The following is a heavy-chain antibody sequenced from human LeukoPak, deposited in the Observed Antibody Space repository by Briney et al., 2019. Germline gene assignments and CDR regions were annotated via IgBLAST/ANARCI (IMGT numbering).Heavy chain of an antibody. V-gene: IGHV3-7*04. D-gene: IGHD6-13*01. CDR3: ATDQGAAGDY. Sequence: GGSLRLSCAASGFTFSTYWMTWVRQAPGKGLEWVANIKQDGSENYYVDSVKGRFTISRDNAKNSLYLQMNSLRADDTAVYYCATDQGAAGDYWGQGTLVTVSS. J-gene: IGHJ4*02. CDR1: GFTFSTYW. CDR2: IKQDGSEN.